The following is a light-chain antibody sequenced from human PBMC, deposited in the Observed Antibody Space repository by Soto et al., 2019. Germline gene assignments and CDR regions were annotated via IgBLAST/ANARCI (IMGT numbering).Light chain of an antibody. V-gene: IGKV1-39*01. CDR2: AAS. Sequence: DIQMTQSPSSLSASLGDRVSITCRASQTISSYLNWYQQKPGRAPKLLIYAASSLQSGVPSRFSGSGSGTDFTLTITRLEPEDFAVYYCQQYGTSRTWTFGQGTRLEIK. CDR1: QTISSY. CDR3: QQYGTSRTWT. J-gene: IGKJ5*01.